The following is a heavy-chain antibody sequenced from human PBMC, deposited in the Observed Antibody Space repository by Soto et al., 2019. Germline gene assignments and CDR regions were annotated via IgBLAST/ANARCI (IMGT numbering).Heavy chain of an antibody. CDR2: IWYDGSNK. V-gene: IGHV3-33*01. CDR3: ARNPVVPAHYYYYMDG. J-gene: IGHJ6*03. D-gene: IGHD2-2*01. Sequence: GGSLRLSCAASGFTFSSYGMHWVRQAPGKGLEWVAVIWYDGSNKYYADSVKGRFTISRDNSKNTLYLQMNSLRAEDTAVYYCARNPVVPAHYYYYMDGSGKGTTVTVLL. CDR1: GFTFSSYG.